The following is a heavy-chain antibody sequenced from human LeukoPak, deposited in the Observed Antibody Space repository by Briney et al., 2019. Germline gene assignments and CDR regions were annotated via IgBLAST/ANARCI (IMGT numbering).Heavy chain of an antibody. Sequence: PGGSLRLSCAASGLIFTNAWMTWVRQAPGKGLEWIGRIKSHIDGVTTDYAAPVKGRFTISRDDSKNTLYLQMNSLKTEDTAVYYCTTGPQIVLMADFDYWGQGTLVTVSS. V-gene: IGHV3-15*01. CDR2: IKSHIDGVTT. CDR3: TTGPQIVLMADFDY. CDR1: GLIFTNAW. J-gene: IGHJ4*02. D-gene: IGHD2-8*01.